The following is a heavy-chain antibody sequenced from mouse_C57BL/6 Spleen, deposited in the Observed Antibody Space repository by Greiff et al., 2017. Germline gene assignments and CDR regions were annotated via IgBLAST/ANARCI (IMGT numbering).Heavy chain of an antibody. V-gene: IGHV5-9-1*02. CDR2: ISSGGDYI. CDR3: TRDRSYYYGQSLYYAMDY. Sequence: LVESGEGLVKPGGSLKLSCAASGFTFSSYAMSWVRQTPGKRLEWVAYISSGGDYIYYGDTVKGRFTISRDNARNTLYLQMSSLKSEDTAMYYGTRDRSYYYGQSLYYAMDYWGQGTSVTVSS. D-gene: IGHD1-1*01. CDR1: GFTFSSYA. J-gene: IGHJ4*01.